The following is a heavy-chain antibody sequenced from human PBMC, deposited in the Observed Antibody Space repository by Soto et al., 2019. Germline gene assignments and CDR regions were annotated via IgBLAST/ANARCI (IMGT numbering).Heavy chain of an antibody. Sequence: ETLSLTCIVSGGSISSYYWSWIRQPPGKGLEWIGYIFYSGSTSYSPSLKSRVTLSLDTSKNQFSLKLSSVTAADTAVYYCARHGGRIPYMDVWAKGTTVTVSS. CDR1: GGSISSYY. V-gene: IGHV4-59*08. J-gene: IGHJ6*03. CDR2: IFYSGST. CDR3: ARHGGRIPYMDV.